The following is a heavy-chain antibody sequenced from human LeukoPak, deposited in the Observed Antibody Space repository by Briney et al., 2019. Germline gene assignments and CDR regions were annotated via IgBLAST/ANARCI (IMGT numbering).Heavy chain of an antibody. CDR1: GYSFTSYW. D-gene: IGHD2-2*01. CDR3: ARRSYCSSTSCAGGWFDP. J-gene: IGHJ5*02. Sequence: PGESLKISCQGSGYSFTSYWIGWVRQMPGKGLEWMGIIYPGDSDTRYSPSFQGQVTISADKSISTAYLQWSSLKASDTAMYYCARRSYCSSTSCAGGWFDPWGQGTLVTVSS. CDR2: IYPGDSDT. V-gene: IGHV5-51*01.